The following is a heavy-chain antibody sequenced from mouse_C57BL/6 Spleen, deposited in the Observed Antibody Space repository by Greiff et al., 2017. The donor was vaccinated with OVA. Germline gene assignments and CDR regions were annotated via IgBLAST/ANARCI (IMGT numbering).Heavy chain of an antibody. J-gene: IGHJ3*01. CDR1: GYTFTSYW. Sequence: QVHVKQSGAELVKPGASVKLSCKASGYTFTSYWMHWVKQRPGQGLEWIGMIHPNSGSTNYNEKFKSKATLTVDKSSSTAYMQLSSLTSEDSAVYYCARWDGAWFAYWGQGTLVTVSA. D-gene: IGHD4-1*01. V-gene: IGHV1-64*01. CDR3: ARWDGAWFAY. CDR2: IHPNSGST.